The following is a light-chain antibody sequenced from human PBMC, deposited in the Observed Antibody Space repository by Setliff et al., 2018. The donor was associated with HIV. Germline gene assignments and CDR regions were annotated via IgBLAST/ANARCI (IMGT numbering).Light chain of an antibody. CDR2: EVD. V-gene: IGLV2-23*02. CDR3: CSYGSGDIWV. J-gene: IGLJ3*02. CDR1: RSDVGNTLS. Sequence: QSVLAQPASVSGSPGQSINISCTGSRSDVGNTLSVSWYQQNVGEVPKLLIYEVDRRPSGISHRFTGSKSANTAPLTISGLQVEDEADYYCCSYGSGDIWVFGGGTKVTVL.